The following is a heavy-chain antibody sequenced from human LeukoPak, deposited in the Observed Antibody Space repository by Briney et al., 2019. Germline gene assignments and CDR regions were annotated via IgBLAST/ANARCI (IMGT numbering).Heavy chain of an antibody. D-gene: IGHD5-24*01. CDR3: ARDRDGYNLDF. Sequence: GESLKISCKGSGYSFTCYWIGWVRQMPGKGLEWMGIIYPGDSDTIYSPSFQGHVTISADKSSSTAYLEWSSLKASDTAMYYCARDRDGYNLDFWGQGTMVTVSS. CDR1: GYSFTCYW. J-gene: IGHJ3*01. CDR2: IYPGDSDT. V-gene: IGHV5-51*01.